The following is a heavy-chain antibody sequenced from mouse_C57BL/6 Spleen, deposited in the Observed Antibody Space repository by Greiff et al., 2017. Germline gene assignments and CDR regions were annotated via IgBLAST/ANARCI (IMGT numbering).Heavy chain of an antibody. Sequence: VKLQESGAELVRPGASVTLSCKASGYTFTDYEMHWVKQTPVHGLEWIGAIDPETGGTAYNQKFKGKAILTADKSSSTAYMELRSLTSEDSAVYYCTGTMITWGQGTLVTVSA. V-gene: IGHV1-15*01. J-gene: IGHJ3*01. CDR2: IDPETGGT. D-gene: IGHD2-4*01. CDR3: TGTMIT. CDR1: GYTFTDYE.